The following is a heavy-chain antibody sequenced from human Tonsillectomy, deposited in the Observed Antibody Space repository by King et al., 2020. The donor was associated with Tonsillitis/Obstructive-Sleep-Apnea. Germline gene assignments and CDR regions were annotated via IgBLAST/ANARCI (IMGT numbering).Heavy chain of an antibody. D-gene: IGHD1-14*01. Sequence: QLVQSGAEVKKPGESLRISCKVSGYTFTTYWINWVRQMPGKGLEWMGTIDPTDSYTNYSPSFQGHVTISADNSISTAYLQWSSLKASDTAMYYCARSGTSETSSSYVMGVWGLGTTVPVS. CDR3: ARSGTSETSSSYVMGV. CDR2: IDPTDSYT. V-gene: IGHV5-10-1*03. J-gene: IGHJ6*02. CDR1: GYTFTTYW.